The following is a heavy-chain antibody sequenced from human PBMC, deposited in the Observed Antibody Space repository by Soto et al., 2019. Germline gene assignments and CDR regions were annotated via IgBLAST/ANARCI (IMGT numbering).Heavy chain of an antibody. Sequence: EVQLVESGGGLVQPGGSLRLSCAVSGLTFSDYWMSWVRQAPGEGLEWVANINQDGSEEHYPDSVKGRFTISRDNAKNSLSLQMNGLRAEDTGVYYCARWQNWGQGTLVTVSS. J-gene: IGHJ4*02. CDR3: ARWQN. D-gene: IGHD5-12*01. CDR1: GLTFSDYW. V-gene: IGHV3-7*05. CDR2: INQDGSEE.